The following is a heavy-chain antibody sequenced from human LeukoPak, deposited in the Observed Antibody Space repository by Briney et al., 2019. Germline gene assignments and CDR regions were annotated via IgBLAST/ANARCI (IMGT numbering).Heavy chain of an antibody. CDR1: GFTLSSYA. J-gene: IGHJ6*03. Sequence: GGSLRLSCAASGFTLSSYAMSLVRQAPGKGVEWVSGIRGSGSSTYYVDSVKGRFTISRDNSKNTLYLQMNSLRPEDTAIYYCARGPWGGYYYSMYVWGKGTTVTASS. CDR2: IRGSGSST. V-gene: IGHV3-23*01. D-gene: IGHD3-16*01. CDR3: ARGPWGGYYYSMYV.